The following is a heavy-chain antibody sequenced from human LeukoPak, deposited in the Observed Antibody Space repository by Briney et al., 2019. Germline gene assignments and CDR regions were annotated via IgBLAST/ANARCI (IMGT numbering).Heavy chain of an antibody. CDR3: AKGDSSSWTPFDY. CDR2: IWYDGSNV. J-gene: IGHJ4*02. D-gene: IGHD6-13*01. Sequence: GRSLRLSCAASGFTFSNCGMHWVRQAPGKGLEWVALIWYDGSNVHYADSVKGRFTISRDNSNNTLYLQMSNLRAEDTAVYYCAKGDSSSWTPFDYWGQGTLVTVSS. CDR1: GFTFSNCG. V-gene: IGHV3-33*06.